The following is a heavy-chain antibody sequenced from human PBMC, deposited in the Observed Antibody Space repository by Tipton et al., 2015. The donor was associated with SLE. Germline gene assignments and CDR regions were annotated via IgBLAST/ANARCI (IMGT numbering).Heavy chain of an antibody. CDR3: AAAQWHLQRSRYIHQGALDI. CDR1: GGTFNTYA. J-gene: IGHJ3*02. V-gene: IGHV1-69*05. D-gene: IGHD6-19*01. CDR2: CIPISGST. Sequence: QSGPEVKKPGSSVKVSCKASGGTFNTYAIYWVRQAPGQGLEWMGGCIPISGSTIYAQKFQGRFTITTDESTITAYMELNNLTSEDTAVYYCAAAQWHLQRSRYIHQGALDIWGQGTRVSVSS.